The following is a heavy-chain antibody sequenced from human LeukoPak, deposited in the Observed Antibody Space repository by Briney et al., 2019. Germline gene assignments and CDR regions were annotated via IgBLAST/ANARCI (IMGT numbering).Heavy chain of an antibody. D-gene: IGHD2-2*01. V-gene: IGHV3-30*02. CDR1: GFTFSSYG. J-gene: IGHJ3*02. Sequence: GGSLRLSCAASGFTFSSYGMHWVRQAPGKGLEWVAFIRYDGSNKYYADSVKGRFTISRDNSKNTLYLQMNSLRAEDTAVYYCAKIRSNLGYCSRTSCRGDAFDIWGQGTMVTVSS. CDR3: AKIRSNLGYCSRTSCRGDAFDI. CDR2: IRYDGSNK.